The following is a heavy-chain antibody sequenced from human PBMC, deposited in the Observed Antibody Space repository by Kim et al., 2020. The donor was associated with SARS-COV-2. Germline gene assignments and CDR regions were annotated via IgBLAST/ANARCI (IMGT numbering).Heavy chain of an antibody. D-gene: IGHD3-9*01. J-gene: IGHJ4*02. V-gene: IGHV7-4-1*02. CDR1: GYSFSTYR. Sequence: ASVKVSCKASGYSFSTYRMSWVRQAPGQGLEWMGWINTNTGNPTYAQGFTGRFVFSLDTSVSTAYLQIRNLRPEDTAVYYCARDFTDVLAGYYFDYWGQGTLVTVSS. CDR2: INTNTGNP. CDR3: ARDFTDVLAGYYFDY.